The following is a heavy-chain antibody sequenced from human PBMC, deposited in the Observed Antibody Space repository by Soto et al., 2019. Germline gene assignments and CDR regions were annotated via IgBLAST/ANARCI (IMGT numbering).Heavy chain of an antibody. D-gene: IGHD6-13*01. CDR3: AREGIAAAGTFYYYHYMDV. V-gene: IGHV3-11*04. CDR1: GVTFSDYY. CDR2: INMGGTTV. J-gene: IGHJ6*03. Sequence: SLRLSCAASGVTFSDYYMTWIRQAPGKGLEWVSYINMGGTTVYYADSVKGRFTISRDNAKNSLYLQMNCLRAEDTAVYYCAREGIAAAGTFYYYHYMDVWGKGTTVTVSS.